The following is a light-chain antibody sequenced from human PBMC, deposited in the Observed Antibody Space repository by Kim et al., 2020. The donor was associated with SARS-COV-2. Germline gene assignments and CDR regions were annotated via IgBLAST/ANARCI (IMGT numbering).Light chain of an antibody. J-gene: IGKJ1*01. CDR3: QQYYNTPQT. Sequence: ATINCKSSQRFLSSSNNKNFLAWYQQKPRQAPKLLIYWASTRESGVPDRFSGSGSGTDFTLTISSLQAEDVAVYYCQQYYNTPQTFGQGTKVDIK. CDR1: QRFLSSSNNKNF. V-gene: IGKV4-1*01. CDR2: WAS.